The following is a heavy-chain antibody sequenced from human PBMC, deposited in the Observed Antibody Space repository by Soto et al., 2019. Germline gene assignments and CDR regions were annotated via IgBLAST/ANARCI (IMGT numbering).Heavy chain of an antibody. J-gene: IGHJ4*02. CDR2: ISGSGGST. V-gene: IGHV3-23*01. CDR1: GFTFSSYA. CDR3: AKTSKKMKIYDYVDY. D-gene: IGHD3-16*01. Sequence: PGGSLRLSCAASGFTFSSYAMSWVRQAPGKGLEWVSAISGSGGSTYYADSVKGRFTISRDNSKNTLYLQMNSLRPEDTAVYYCAKTSKKMKIYDYVDYWGQGTLVTVSS.